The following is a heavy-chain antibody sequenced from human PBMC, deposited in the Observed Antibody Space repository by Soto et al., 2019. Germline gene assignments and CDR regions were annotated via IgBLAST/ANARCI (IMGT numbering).Heavy chain of an antibody. CDR2: ISRNGGST. Sequence: EVQLVESGGGLVQPGGSLRLSCSASGFTFSSYAMHWVRQAPGKGLEYVSAISRNGGSTYYADSVKGRFTISRDNSKNTLYLHMSSLGAEDTAVDYCVKDLIDSSGYGSAGGKYFFDYWGQGTLVTVSS. CDR1: GFTFSSYA. J-gene: IGHJ4*02. CDR3: VKDLIDSSGYGSAGGKYFFDY. V-gene: IGHV3-64D*06. D-gene: IGHD3-22*01.